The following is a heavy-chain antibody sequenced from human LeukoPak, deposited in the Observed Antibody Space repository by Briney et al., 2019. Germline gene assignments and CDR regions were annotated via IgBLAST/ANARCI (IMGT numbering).Heavy chain of an antibody. V-gene: IGHV1-18*01. D-gene: IGHD6-19*01. CDR1: VYTFNKHG. CDR3: ARDPSNSGGWNPYFDY. J-gene: IGHJ4*02. Sequence: ASVPVSCKASVYTFNKHGIAWVRQAPGQGLEWMGWISCYNGDTNYAQKVQGRVTMTTDTSTSTAYMELRSLTSDDTAVYYCARDPSNSGGWNPYFDYWGQGALVTVSS. CDR2: ISCYNGDT.